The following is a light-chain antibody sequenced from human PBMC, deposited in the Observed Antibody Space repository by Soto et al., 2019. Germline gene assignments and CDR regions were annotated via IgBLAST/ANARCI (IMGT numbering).Light chain of an antibody. CDR1: SSDVGGYNY. V-gene: IGLV2-14*01. J-gene: IGLJ3*02. CDR2: EVS. CDR3: SSFTSINTWV. Sequence: QSALTQPASVSGSPGQSITISCTGTSSDVGGYNYVSCYQQHPGKAPKLMIYEVSNRPSGVSNRFSGSKSGNTASLTIYGLQAEDEADYYCSSFTSINTWVFGGGTQLTAL.